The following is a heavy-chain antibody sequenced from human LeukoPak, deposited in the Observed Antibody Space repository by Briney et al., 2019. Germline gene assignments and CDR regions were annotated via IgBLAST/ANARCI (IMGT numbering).Heavy chain of an antibody. V-gene: IGHV3-15*05. CDR1: GSDFIDVW. CDR3: TTEGVVTCCFDF. CDR2: IKRKTHGEIT. Sequence: GGPLRLSCATSGSDFIDVWMTWVPKAPGKRLEQVGRIKRKTHGEITQYGVPPIGRFAMSRDDSKYTLNQQMNSLTTEERGKYFCTTEGVVTCCFDFWGHGTLVTVSS. J-gene: IGHJ4*01. D-gene: IGHD2-21*02.